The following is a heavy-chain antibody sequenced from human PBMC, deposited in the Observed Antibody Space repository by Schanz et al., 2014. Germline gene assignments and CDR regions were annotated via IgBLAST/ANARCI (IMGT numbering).Heavy chain of an antibody. Sequence: QVQLVESGGGVVQPGRSLRLSCAASGFTFSNHGMHWVRQSPGKGLEWVALIWYDGNNEYYAASVNCRFTISRDNPKKTLYLQMNNHSAKDAAVDICATPFLGYYDDMAYWGQGTPLTVSA. CDR1: GFTFSNHG. D-gene: IGHD4-17*01. V-gene: IGHV3-33*01. CDR3: ATPFLGYYDDMAY. CDR2: IWYDGNNE. J-gene: IGHJ4*01.